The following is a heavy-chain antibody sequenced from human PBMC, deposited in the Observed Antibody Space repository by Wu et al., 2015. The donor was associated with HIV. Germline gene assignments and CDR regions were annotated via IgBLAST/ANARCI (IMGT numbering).Heavy chain of an antibody. D-gene: IGHD3-9*01. CDR3: AANSRYFDWLFDY. CDR1: GGTFSRYA. Sequence: QVQLVQSGAEVKKPGSSLKVSCKAPGGTFSRYAISWVRQAPGQGLEWMGRIIPSFGTANYAQKFQGRITITADESTSTAYMEMSSLRSEDTAVYYCAANSRYFDWLFDYWGQGTLVIVSS. J-gene: IGHJ4*02. CDR2: IIPSFGTA. V-gene: IGHV1-69*13.